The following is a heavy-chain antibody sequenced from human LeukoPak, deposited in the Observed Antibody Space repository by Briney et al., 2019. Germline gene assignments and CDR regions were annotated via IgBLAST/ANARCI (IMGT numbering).Heavy chain of an antibody. V-gene: IGHV3-21*01. D-gene: IGHD3-9*01. J-gene: IGHJ4*02. CDR2: ISSSSSYI. CDR3: ARAGSISPTGY. CDR1: GGSFSGYY. Sequence: ETLSLTCAVYGGSFSGYYWSWVRQAPGKGLEWVSSISSSSSYIYYADSVKGRFTISRDNAKNSLYLQMNSLRAEDTAVYYCARAGSISPTGYWGQGTLVTVSS.